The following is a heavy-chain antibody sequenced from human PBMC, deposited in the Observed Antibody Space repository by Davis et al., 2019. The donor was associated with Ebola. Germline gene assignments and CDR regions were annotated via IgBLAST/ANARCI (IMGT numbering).Heavy chain of an antibody. J-gene: IGHJ4*02. CDR1: GFTFSSYS. Sequence: PGGSLRLSCAASGFTFSSYSMNWVRQAPGKGLEWVSSISSSSSYIYYADSVKGRFTISRDNAKNSLYLQMNSLRAEDTAVYYCARDRLWFGIPGDYWGQGTLVTVSS. CDR2: ISSSSSYI. D-gene: IGHD3-10*01. V-gene: IGHV3-21*01. CDR3: ARDRLWFGIPGDY.